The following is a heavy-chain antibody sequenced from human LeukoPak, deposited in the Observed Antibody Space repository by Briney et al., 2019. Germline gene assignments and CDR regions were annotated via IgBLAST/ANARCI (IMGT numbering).Heavy chain of an antibody. Sequence: SQTLSLTCTVSGGXISTGGYYWGWVRQHPGKGLEWIGYMYYAGNTYYNPSLKSRVTVSVDTSKNQFSLKLTSMTAADTAVYYCARAYYDSRGSHFDFWGQGTLVTVSS. V-gene: IGHV4-31*03. CDR3: ARAYYDSRGSHFDF. CDR1: GGXISTGGYY. D-gene: IGHD3-22*01. CDR2: MYYAGNT. J-gene: IGHJ4*02.